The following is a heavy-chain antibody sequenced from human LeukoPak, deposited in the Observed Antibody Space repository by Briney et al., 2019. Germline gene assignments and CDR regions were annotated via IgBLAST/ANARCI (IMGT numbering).Heavy chain of an antibody. CDR2: ISAYNGNT. D-gene: IGHD3-22*01. V-gene: IGHV1-18*01. Sequence: ASVTVSCKASGYTFTSYGISWVRQAPGQGLEWMGWISAYNGNTNYAQKLQGRVTMTTDTSTSTAYMELRSLRSDDTAVYYCARDGLYDSSGYYYTTTCDYGGQGTLVTAS. CDR3: ARDGLYDSSGYYYTTTCDY. J-gene: IGHJ4*02. CDR1: GYTFTSYG.